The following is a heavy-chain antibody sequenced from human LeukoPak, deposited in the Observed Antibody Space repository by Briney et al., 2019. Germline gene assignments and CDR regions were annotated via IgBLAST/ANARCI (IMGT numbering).Heavy chain of an antibody. V-gene: IGHV3-7*01. Sequence: GGSLRLSCAASGFTFSTYWMSWVRQAPGKGLELVANIKQDGSEKYYVDSVKGRFTISRDNAKNSLYLQVNSLRAEDTAVYYCARSQRRLDYWGQGTLVRVSS. J-gene: IGHJ4*02. CDR2: IKQDGSEK. CDR3: ARSQRRLDY. D-gene: IGHD6-25*01. CDR1: GFTFSTYW.